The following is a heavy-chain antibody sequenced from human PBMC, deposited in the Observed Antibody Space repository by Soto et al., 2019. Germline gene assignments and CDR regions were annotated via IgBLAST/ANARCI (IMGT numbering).Heavy chain of an antibody. D-gene: IGHD7-27*01. CDR3: ARGWGRIFDY. Sequence: QVQLQQWGAGLLKPSETLSLTCAVYGGSFSGYYWNWIRQPPGKGLEGIGEINHSGGANYNQSLKSRVTISVDTSKNQFSLKLSSVTAADTAVYYCARGWGRIFDYWGQGTLVTVSS. CDR1: GGSFSGYY. CDR2: INHSGGA. J-gene: IGHJ4*02. V-gene: IGHV4-34*01.